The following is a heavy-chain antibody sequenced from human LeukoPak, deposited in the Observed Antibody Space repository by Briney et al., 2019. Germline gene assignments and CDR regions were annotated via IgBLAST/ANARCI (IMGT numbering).Heavy chain of an antibody. V-gene: IGHV4-34*01. CDR1: GGSFSGYY. CDR3: ARDGYSGYGSDY. CDR2: INHSGST. J-gene: IGHJ4*02. D-gene: IGHD5-12*01. Sequence: PSETLSLTCAVYGGSFSGYYWSWIRQPPGKGLEWIGEINHSGSTNYNPSLKSRVTISVDKSKNQFSLKLSSVTAADTAVYYCARDGYSGYGSDYWGQGTLVTVSS.